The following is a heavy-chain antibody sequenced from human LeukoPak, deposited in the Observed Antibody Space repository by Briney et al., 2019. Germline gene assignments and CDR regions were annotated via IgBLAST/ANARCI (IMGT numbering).Heavy chain of an antibody. CDR1: GSSIRSSSYY. V-gene: IGHV4-39*07. D-gene: IGHD6-6*01. J-gene: IGHJ1*01. CDR3: ARDSSSSRFLKYFHL. CDR2: IYYSGST. Sequence: PSETLSLTCTVSGSSIRSSSYYWGWIRQPPGNGLEWIGSIYYSGSTYYNPSLKSRVTISVDMSKNQFSLKLSSVTAADTAVYFCARDSSSSRFLKYFHLWGQGTLVTVSS.